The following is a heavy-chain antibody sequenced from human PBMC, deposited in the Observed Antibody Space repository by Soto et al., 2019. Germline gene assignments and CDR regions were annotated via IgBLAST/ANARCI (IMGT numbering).Heavy chain of an antibody. CDR1: GFTFSSYA. CDR3: AKDGLSSDYYYYYMDV. J-gene: IGHJ6*03. D-gene: IGHD6-19*01. Sequence: PGGSMRLSCAASGFTFSSYAMSWVRQAPGKGLEWVSAISGSGDNTYYVDSVKGRFTISRDNSKNQVYLQMNSLRAEDTAVYYCAKDGLSSDYYYYYMDVWGTGTTVTVSS. V-gene: IGHV3-23*01. CDR2: ISGSGDNT.